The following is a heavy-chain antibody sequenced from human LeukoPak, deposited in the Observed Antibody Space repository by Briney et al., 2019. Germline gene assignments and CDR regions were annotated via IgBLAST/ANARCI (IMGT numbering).Heavy chain of an antibody. Sequence: GGSLRLSCAASGFTFSSYAMSWVRQAPGKGLEWVSAISGSGGSTYYADSVKGRFTISRDNSKNTLYLQMNSLRAEDTAVYYCARAWGYSYGYFDYWGQGTLVTASS. CDR1: GFTFSSYA. D-gene: IGHD5-18*01. CDR3: ARAWGYSYGYFDY. J-gene: IGHJ4*02. CDR2: ISGSGGST. V-gene: IGHV3-23*01.